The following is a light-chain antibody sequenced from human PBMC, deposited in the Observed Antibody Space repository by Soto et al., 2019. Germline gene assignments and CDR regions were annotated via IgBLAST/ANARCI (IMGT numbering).Light chain of an antibody. CDR3: QQYNDWPLS. V-gene: IGKV3-15*01. Sequence: EIVMTQSPATLSVSPGERATLSCRASQSVSSNLAWYQQKPGQAPRLLIYGASTRATGIPARISGSGSGTEFTLTISSLQSEDFAVYYCQQYNDWPLSFGGGIKVEIK. CDR2: GAS. J-gene: IGKJ4*01. CDR1: QSVSSN.